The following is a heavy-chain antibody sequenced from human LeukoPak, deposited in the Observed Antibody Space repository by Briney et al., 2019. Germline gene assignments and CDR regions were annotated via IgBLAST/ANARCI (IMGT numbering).Heavy chain of an antibody. CDR2: IYYSGST. V-gene: IGHV4-59*01. J-gene: IGHJ4*02. CDR1: GGSISSYF. Sequence: SETLSLTCTLSGGSISSYFWSWIRQPPGKKLEWIGYIYYSGSTNYNPSLKSRATISVDTSKNQFSLKLSSMTAADTAVYYCARAPRWSGSTSYFDYWGQGTLVTVSS. CDR3: ARAPRWSGSTSYFDY. D-gene: IGHD3-10*02.